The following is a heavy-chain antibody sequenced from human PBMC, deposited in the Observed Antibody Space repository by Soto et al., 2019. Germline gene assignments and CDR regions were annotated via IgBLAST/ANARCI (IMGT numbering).Heavy chain of an antibody. CDR3: ARRYCSGGICYLFDY. J-gene: IGHJ4*02. CDR1: GDTFTSHW. CDR2: IYPGDSRT. V-gene: IGHV5-51*01. D-gene: IGHD2-15*01. Sequence: GESLKISCKGSGDTFTSHWIVWVRQMPGKGLEWMGIIYPGDSRTIYSPSFQGQVTISVDKSISTAYLQWSSLKASDTAIYYCARRYCSGGICYLFDYWGQGTPVTVSS.